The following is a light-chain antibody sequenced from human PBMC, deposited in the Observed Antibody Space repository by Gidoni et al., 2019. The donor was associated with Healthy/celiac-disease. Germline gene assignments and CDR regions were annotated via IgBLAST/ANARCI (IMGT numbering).Light chain of an antibody. Sequence: DIQMTQSPSSLSASVGDRVTITCRASQSISTYLNWYQQKPGKAPKLLIYAASSLQSGVPSRFSGSGSGTDFTLTISSLQPEDFATYYCQQSDSTLTFGGXTQVEIK. J-gene: IGKJ4*01. CDR1: QSISTY. V-gene: IGKV1-39*01. CDR2: AAS. CDR3: QQSDSTLT.